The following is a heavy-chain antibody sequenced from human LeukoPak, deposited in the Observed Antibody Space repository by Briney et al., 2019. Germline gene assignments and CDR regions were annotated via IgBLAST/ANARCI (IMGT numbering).Heavy chain of an antibody. J-gene: IGHJ4*02. D-gene: IGHD1-26*01. CDR2: IYSGGST. Sequence: GRSLRLSCAASGFTVSSNYMSWVRQAPGKGLEWVSVIYSGGSTYYADSVKGRFTISRDNSKNTLYLQMNSLRAEDTAVYYCARMNLGATTGFDYWGQGTLVTVSS. CDR1: GFTVSSNY. CDR3: ARMNLGATTGFDY. V-gene: IGHV3-53*01.